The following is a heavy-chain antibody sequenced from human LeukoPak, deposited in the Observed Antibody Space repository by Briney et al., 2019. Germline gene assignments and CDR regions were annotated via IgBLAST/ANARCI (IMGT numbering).Heavy chain of an antibody. CDR3: AGVFGSGSYYRP. Sequence: GASVKVSCKASGYTFAGYYMHWVRQAPGQGLERMGWINPNSGGTNYAQKFQGRVTMTRDTSISTAYMELSRLRSDDTAVYYCAGVFGSGSYYRPWGQGTLVTVSS. CDR2: INPNSGGT. D-gene: IGHD3-10*01. J-gene: IGHJ5*02. CDR1: GYTFAGYY. V-gene: IGHV1-2*02.